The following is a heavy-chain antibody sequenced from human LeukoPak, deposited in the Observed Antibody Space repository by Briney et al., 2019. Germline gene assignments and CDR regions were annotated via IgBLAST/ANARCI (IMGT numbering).Heavy chain of an antibody. V-gene: IGHV4-39*01. CDR3: ARQSRLRFLGGLRWFDP. J-gene: IGHJ5*02. Sequence: SETLSLTCTVSGGSISSSSYYWGWIRQPPGKGLEWIGSIYYSGSTYYNPSLKSRVTISVDTSKNQFSLKLSSVTAADTAVYYCARQSRLRFLGGLRWFDPWGQGTLVTVSS. CDR2: IYYSGST. D-gene: IGHD3-3*01. CDR1: GGSISSSSYY.